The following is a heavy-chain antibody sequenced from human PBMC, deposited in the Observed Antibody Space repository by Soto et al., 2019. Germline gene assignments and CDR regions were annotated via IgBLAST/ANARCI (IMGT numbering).Heavy chain of an antibody. CDR2: ISGSGGST. D-gene: IGHD5-12*01. J-gene: IGHJ6*02. Sequence: EVQLLESGGGLVQPGGSLRLSCAASGFTFSSYAMSWVRQAPGKGLEWVSAISGSGGSTYYGDSVKGRFTISRNNSKNTLYLQMNSLRAEDTAVYYCAKAVVATVLHYDYYGMDVWGQGTTVTVSS. CDR1: GFTFSSYA. V-gene: IGHV3-23*01. CDR3: AKAVVATVLHYDYYGMDV.